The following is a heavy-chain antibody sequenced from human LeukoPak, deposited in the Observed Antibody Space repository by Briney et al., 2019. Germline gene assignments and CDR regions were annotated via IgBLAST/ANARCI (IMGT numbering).Heavy chain of an antibody. V-gene: IGHV3-48*01. CDR1: GFTLSSYS. Sequence: GGSLRLSCAASGFTLSSYSMNWARQAPGKGLEWVSYISGGSSTIYNADSVKGRFTISRDNAKNLLYLLMDTLRAEDTAVYYCARVGSNQWLDYWGQGTLVTVSS. CDR2: ISGGSSTI. J-gene: IGHJ4*02. D-gene: IGHD6-19*01. CDR3: ARVGSNQWLDY.